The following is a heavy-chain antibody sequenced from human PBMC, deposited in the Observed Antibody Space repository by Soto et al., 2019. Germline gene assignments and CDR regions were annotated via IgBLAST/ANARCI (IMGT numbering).Heavy chain of an antibody. CDR1: GGSISSGVYY. V-gene: IGHV4-31*03. D-gene: IGHD3-10*01. Sequence: SETLSLTCTVSGGSISSGVYYWSWIRQHPGKGLEWIGYIYYSGSTYYNPSLKSRVTISVDTSKNQFSLKLSSVTAADTAVYYCARGRYYGSGSYYRTDYYYYYMDVWGKGTTVTVSS. CDR2: IYYSGST. J-gene: IGHJ6*03. CDR3: ARGRYYGSGSYYRTDYYYYYMDV.